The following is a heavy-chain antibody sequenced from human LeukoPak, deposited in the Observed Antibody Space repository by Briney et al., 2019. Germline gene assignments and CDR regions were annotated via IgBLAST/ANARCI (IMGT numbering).Heavy chain of an antibody. J-gene: IGHJ4*02. D-gene: IGHD3-10*01. Sequence: GGSLRLSCAASGFTFSSYGMHWVRQAPGKGLEWVAFIRYDGSNKYYADSVKGRFTISRDNSKNTLYLQMNSLRAEDTAVYYCAKDLWFGEPTFDYWGQGTLVTVSS. CDR3: AKDLWFGEPTFDY. V-gene: IGHV3-30*02. CDR1: GFTFSSYG. CDR2: IRYDGSNK.